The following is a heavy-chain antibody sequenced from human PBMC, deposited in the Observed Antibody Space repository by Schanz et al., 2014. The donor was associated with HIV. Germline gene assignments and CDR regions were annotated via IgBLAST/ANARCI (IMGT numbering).Heavy chain of an antibody. CDR3: AKGQRGVVRGDIDC. V-gene: IGHV3-23*03. J-gene: IGHJ4*02. Sequence: EVQLLESGGGLVQPGGSLRLSCAASGFTFSNYAMSWVRQAPGKGLEWVAIISFDGSNKYYADSVKGRFTISRDNSKNTLYLQMNSLRAEDTAVYYCAKGQRGVVRGDIDCWGQGTLVTVSS. D-gene: IGHD3-10*01. CDR2: ISFDGSNK. CDR1: GFTFSNYA.